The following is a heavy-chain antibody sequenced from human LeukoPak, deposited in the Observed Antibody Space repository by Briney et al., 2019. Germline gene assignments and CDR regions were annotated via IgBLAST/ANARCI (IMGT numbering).Heavy chain of an antibody. CDR1: GFTVSSNY. CDR3: ARSTMVRGVRFDP. V-gene: IGHV3-53*01. Sequence: GGSLRLSCAASGFTVSSNYMSWARQAPGKGLEWVSVIYSGGSTYYADSVKGRFTISRDNSKNTLYLQMNSLRAEDTAVYYCARSTMVRGVRFDPWGQGTLVTVSS. CDR2: IYSGGST. D-gene: IGHD3-10*01. J-gene: IGHJ5*02.